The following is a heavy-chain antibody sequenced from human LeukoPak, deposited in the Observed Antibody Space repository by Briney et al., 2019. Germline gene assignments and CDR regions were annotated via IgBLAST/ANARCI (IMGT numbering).Heavy chain of an antibody. V-gene: IGHV4-34*01. CDR1: GGSFSGYY. Sequence: SETLSLTCAVYGGSFSGYYWSWIRQPPGKGLEWIGEINHSGSTNYNPSLKSRVTILVDTSKNQFSLKLSSVTAADTAVYYCARQAIVYFDYWGQGTLVTVSS. CDR3: ARQAIVYFDY. D-gene: IGHD1-26*01. CDR2: INHSGST. J-gene: IGHJ4*02.